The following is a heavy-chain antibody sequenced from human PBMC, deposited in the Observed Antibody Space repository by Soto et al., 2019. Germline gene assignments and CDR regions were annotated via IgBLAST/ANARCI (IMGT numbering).Heavy chain of an antibody. CDR2: ISGSGEIT. J-gene: IGHJ4*02. Sequence: GGSLRLSCAASGFTFSDHAMHWVRQAPGKGLEYVAAISGSGEITSYAESVKGRFTISRDNSGNTLYLQMGSLRTEDSAVYYCARRGSGLALDYWGQGTLVTVSS. V-gene: IGHV3-64*02. D-gene: IGHD3-10*01. CDR1: GFTFSDHA. CDR3: ARRGSGLALDY.